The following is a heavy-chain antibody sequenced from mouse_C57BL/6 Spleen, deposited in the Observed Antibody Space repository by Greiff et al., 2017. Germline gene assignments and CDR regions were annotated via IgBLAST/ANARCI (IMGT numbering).Heavy chain of an antibody. CDR3: TGGDYITTELAFDY. CDR2: IYPGNSDT. V-gene: IGHV1-5*01. Sequence: VQLQQSGTVLARPGASVKMSCKTSGYTFTSYWMHWVKQRPGQGLEWIGAIYPGNSDTSYNQKFKGKAKLTAVTSASTAYMELSSLTTEDSAVYYCTGGDYITTELAFDYWGQGTTLTVSS. J-gene: IGHJ2*01. D-gene: IGHD1-1*01. CDR1: GYTFTSYW.